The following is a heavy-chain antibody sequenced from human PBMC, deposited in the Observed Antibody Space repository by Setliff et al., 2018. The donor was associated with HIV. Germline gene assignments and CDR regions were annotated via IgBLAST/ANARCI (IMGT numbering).Heavy chain of an antibody. J-gene: IGHJ5*02. CDR3: ARDRHSSGLGSYGP. CDR2: IDSSGTT. CDR1: GGSFGVYR. Sequence: SETLSLTCTISGGSFGVYRWSWIRQSAGRGMEWIGRIDSSGTTDYKPSLKGRVAISVDASRNQFSLRVTSVTAADTAVSFCARDRHSSGLGSYGPWGPGILVTVSS. V-gene: IGHV4-4*07. D-gene: IGHD3-10*01.